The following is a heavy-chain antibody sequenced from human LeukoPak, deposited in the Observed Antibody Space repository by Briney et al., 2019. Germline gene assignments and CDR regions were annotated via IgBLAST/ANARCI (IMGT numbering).Heavy chain of an antibody. J-gene: IGHJ1*01. CDR2: IKSKAYGGTT. Sequence: PGGSLRLSCTASGFTFGDYAMSWFRQAPGKGLEWVGFIKSKAYGGTTEYAASVKGRFTFSRDDSKSIAYLQMNSLKTEDTAVYYCTKDALQVALGHWGQGTLVTVSS. V-gene: IGHV3-49*03. D-gene: IGHD5-24*01. CDR1: GFTFGDYA. CDR3: TKDALQVALGH.